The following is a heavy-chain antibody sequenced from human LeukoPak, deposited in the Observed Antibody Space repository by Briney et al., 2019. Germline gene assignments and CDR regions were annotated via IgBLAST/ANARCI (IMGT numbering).Heavy chain of an antibody. CDR2: TYYRSKWYN. V-gene: IGHV6-1*01. CDR1: GDSVSSNSAA. Sequence: SQTLSLTCALSGDSVSSNSAAWNWIRQSPSRGLEWLGRTYYRSKWYNGYAVSVKSRITINPDTSKNQFSLQLNSVTPEDTAVYYCARDLSLRRYCSGGSCYSGLDYWGQGTLVTVSS. D-gene: IGHD2-15*01. J-gene: IGHJ4*02. CDR3: ARDLSLRRYCSGGSCYSGLDY.